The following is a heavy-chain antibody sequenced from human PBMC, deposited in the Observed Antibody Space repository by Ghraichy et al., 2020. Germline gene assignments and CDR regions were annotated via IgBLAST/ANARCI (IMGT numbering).Heavy chain of an antibody. CDR1: GFTFSGYW. D-gene: IGHD3-3*01. CDR3: ARDIEYWSGYYHGMDD. V-gene: IGHV3-74*01. Sequence: GGSLRLSCAASGFTFSGYWMHWVRQAPGKGLVWVSRINTDGSTTTYADSVKGRFTISRDNAKNTLYLQMNSLTAEDTAVYYCARDIEYWSGYYHGMDDWGQGTTVTVS. CDR2: INTDGSTT. J-gene: IGHJ6*02.